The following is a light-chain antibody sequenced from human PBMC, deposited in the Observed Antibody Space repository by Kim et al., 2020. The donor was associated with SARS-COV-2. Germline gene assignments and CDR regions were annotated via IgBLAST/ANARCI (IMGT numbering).Light chain of an antibody. CDR3: SSYTSSSTS. Sequence: QSALTQPASVSESPGQSITISCTGTSSDVGGYNYVSWYQQHPGKAPKLMIYDVSKRPSGVSNRFSGSKSGNTASLTISGLQAEDEADYYCSSYTSSSTSFGGGTQLTVL. V-gene: IGLV2-14*01. CDR2: DVS. J-gene: IGLJ2*01. CDR1: SSDVGGYNY.